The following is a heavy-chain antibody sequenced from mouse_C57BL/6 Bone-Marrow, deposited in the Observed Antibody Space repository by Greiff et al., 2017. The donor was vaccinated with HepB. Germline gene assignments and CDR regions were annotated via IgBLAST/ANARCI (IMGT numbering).Heavy chain of an antibody. V-gene: IGHV5-17*01. CDR2: IRSGSSTI. D-gene: IGHD2-4*01. CDR3: ASKNLIYYDYDLYY. J-gene: IGHJ2*01. Sequence: EVQLVESGGGLVKPGRSLKLTCAATGFTFSDDGMHWVRQAPEKRLERLAYIRSGSSTIYYADTVKGRFTISRDNAKNTLFLQMTILRSEDTAMYYCASKNLIYYDYDLYYWGQGITLTVSS. CDR1: GFTFSDDG.